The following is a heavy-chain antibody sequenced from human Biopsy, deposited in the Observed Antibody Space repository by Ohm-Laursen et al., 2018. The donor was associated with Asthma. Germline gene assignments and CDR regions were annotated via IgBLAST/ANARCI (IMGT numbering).Heavy chain of an antibody. CDR1: GASIKTDDHY. Sequence: SQTLSLTCTVSGASIKTDDHYWSWLRQPPGKDLEWFGFIHYSGSTSYNPSLKGGVTISVDTSKNQFSLKLSSVTAADTAVYYCARASVAASSNWFDPWGQGTPVTVSS. CDR2: IHYSGST. J-gene: IGHJ5*02. D-gene: IGHD6-19*01. V-gene: IGHV4-30-4*01. CDR3: ARASVAASSNWFDP.